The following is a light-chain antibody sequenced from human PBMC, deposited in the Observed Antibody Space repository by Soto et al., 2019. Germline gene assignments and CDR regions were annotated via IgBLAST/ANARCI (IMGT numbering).Light chain of an antibody. CDR3: SSYTGSNNLG. CDR2: EVS. V-gene: IGLV2-8*01. Sequence: QSVLTQPPSASGSPGQSVTTSCSGTSSDVGGYNYVSWYQQHPGKAPKVMIYEVSKRPSGVPDRFSGSKSGNTASLTVSGLQAEDEADYYCSSYTGSNNLGFGGGTKLTVL. J-gene: IGLJ3*02. CDR1: SSDVGGYNY.